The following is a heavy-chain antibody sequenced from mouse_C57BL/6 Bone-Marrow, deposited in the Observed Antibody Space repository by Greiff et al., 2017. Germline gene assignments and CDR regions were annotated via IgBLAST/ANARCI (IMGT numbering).Heavy chain of an antibody. CDR2: ISDGGSYT. CDR1: GFTFSSYA. J-gene: IGHJ3*01. D-gene: IGHD4-1*01. V-gene: IGHV5-4*01. CDR3: ARDRNWSWFAY. Sequence: VQLVESGGGLVKPGGSLKLSCAASGFTFSSYAMSWVRQTPEKRLEWVATISDGGSYTYYPDNVKGRFTISRDNAKNNLYLRMSHLKSEDTTMYYCARDRNWSWFAYWGQGTLVTVSA.